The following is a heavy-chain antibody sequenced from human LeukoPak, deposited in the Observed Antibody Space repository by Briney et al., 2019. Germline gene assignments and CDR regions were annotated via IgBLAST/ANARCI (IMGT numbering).Heavy chain of an antibody. CDR1: GFTFSSYS. V-gene: IGHV3-21*01. Sequence: KPGGSLRLSCAASGFTFSSYSVNWVRQAPGKGLEWVSSISSSSSYIYYADSVKGRFTISRDNAKNSLYLQMNSLRVEDTALYYCARAKQWNYYFDYWGQGTLVTVSS. CDR3: ARAKQWNYYFDY. D-gene: IGHD6-19*01. J-gene: IGHJ4*02. CDR2: ISSSSSYI.